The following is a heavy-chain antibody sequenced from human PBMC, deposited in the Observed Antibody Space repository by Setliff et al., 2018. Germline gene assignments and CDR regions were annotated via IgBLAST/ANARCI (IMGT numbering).Heavy chain of an antibody. V-gene: IGHV1-8*03. Sequence: GASVKVSCKASGYTFTSYAMHWVRQATGQGLEWMGWMNPNSGNTGYAQKFQGRVTITRNTSISTAYMELSSLRSEDTAVYYCARRATYYNFWSGYYDYWGQGTLVTVSS. D-gene: IGHD3-3*01. CDR3: ARRATYYNFWSGYYDY. J-gene: IGHJ4*02. CDR2: MNPNSGNT. CDR1: GYTFTSYA.